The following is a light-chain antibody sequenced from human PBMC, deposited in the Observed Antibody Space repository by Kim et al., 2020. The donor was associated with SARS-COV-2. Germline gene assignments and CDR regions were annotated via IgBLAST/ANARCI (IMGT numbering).Light chain of an antibody. Sequence: EIVLTQSPGTLSLSPGERAALSCRASQSVSSSYLASYQQKPGQAPRLLIYAASTRATGIPDRFSGSGSGTDFTLSISRLEPEDFAVYYCQQYGGSPRITFGQGTRLEIK. J-gene: IGKJ5*01. CDR1: QSVSSSY. CDR2: AAS. V-gene: IGKV3-20*01. CDR3: QQYGGSPRIT.